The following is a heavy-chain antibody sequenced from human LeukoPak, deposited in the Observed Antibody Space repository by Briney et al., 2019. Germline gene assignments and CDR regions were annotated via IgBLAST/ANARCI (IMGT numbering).Heavy chain of an antibody. J-gene: IGHJ3*02. V-gene: IGHV4-4*02. Sequence: SETLSLTCAVSGGSISSSNWWSWVRQPPGKGLEWIGEIYHSGSTNYNPSLKSRVTISVDKSKNQFSLKLSSVTAADTAVYYCARPLAGTRGDAFDIWGQGTMVTVSS. CDR1: GGSISSSNW. CDR2: IYHSGST. CDR3: ARPLAGTRGDAFDI. D-gene: IGHD1-1*01.